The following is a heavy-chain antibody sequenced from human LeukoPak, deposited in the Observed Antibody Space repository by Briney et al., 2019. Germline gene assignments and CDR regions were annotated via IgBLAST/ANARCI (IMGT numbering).Heavy chain of an antibody. D-gene: IGHD3-10*01. V-gene: IGHV4-59*02. CDR1: GVSVSSNY. CDR2: IYYSGST. CDR3: ARLWRGTFYYFDY. Sequence: PSETLSLTCTVSGVSVSSNYWNWIRQPPGKGLEWIGYIYYSGSTNYNPSLKSRVTISVDTSKNQFSLKLSSVTAADTAVYFCARLWRGTFYYFDYWGQGTLVTVSS. J-gene: IGHJ4*02.